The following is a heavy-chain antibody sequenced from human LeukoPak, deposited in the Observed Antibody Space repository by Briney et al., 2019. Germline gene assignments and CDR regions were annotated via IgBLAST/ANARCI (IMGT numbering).Heavy chain of an antibody. J-gene: IGHJ6*02. CDR1: GYTFTSYD. D-gene: IGHD2-8*01. CDR3: AREGVYYYGMDV. Sequence: GASVKVSCKASGYTFTSYDINWVRQATGQGLEWMGWMNPNSGNTGYAQKFQGRVTMSRNTSISTAYTELSSLRSEDTAVYYCAREGVYYYGMDVWGQGTTVTVSS. CDR2: MNPNSGNT. V-gene: IGHV1-8*01.